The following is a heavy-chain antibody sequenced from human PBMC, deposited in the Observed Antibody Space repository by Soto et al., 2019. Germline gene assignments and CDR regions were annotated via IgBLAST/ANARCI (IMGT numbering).Heavy chain of an antibody. Sequence: ASVKVSCKASGYTFTSYAMHWVRQAPGQRLEWMGWINAGNGNTKYSQKFQGRVTITRDTSASTAYMELSSLRSEDTAVYYCASAKIVVVVADDAFDIWGQGTMVTVSS. CDR3: ASAKIVVVVADDAFDI. CDR1: GYTFTSYA. J-gene: IGHJ3*02. V-gene: IGHV1-3*01. CDR2: INAGNGNT. D-gene: IGHD2-15*01.